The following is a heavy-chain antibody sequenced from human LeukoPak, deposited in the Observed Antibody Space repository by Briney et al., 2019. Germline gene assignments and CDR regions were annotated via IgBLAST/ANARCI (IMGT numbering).Heavy chain of an antibody. CDR1: GFTFSSYE. CDR3: AKDNGSGSYSPYYFDY. D-gene: IGHD3-10*01. J-gene: IGHJ4*02. V-gene: IGHV3-48*03. CDR2: ISSSGSTI. Sequence: GRSLRLSCAASGFTFSSYEMNWVRQAPGKGLEWVSYISSSGSTIYYADSVKGRFTISRDNAKNSLYLQMNSLRAEDTALYYCAKDNGSGSYSPYYFDYWGQGTLVTVSS.